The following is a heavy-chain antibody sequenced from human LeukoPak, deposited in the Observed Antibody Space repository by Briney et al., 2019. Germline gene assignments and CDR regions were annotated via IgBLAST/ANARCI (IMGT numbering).Heavy chain of an antibody. Sequence: RASETLSLTCTVSGGSVNSGVYYWSWIRQPPGKGLEWIGEINQSGSTNYNPSLKSRVTISVDTSKNQFSLKLSSVTAADTAVYYCARGLIGARLQGWGQGTLVTVSS. V-gene: IGHV4-61*08. CDR1: GGSVNSGVYY. CDR3: ARGLIGARLQG. J-gene: IGHJ4*02. D-gene: IGHD6-6*01. CDR2: INQSGST.